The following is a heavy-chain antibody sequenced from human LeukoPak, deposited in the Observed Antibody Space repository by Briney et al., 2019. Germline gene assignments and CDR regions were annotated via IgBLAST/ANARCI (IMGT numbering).Heavy chain of an antibody. CDR2: IYHSGST. Sequence: SETLSLTCTVSGYSISSGYYWGWIRQPPGKGLEWIGEIYHSGSTNYNPSLKSRVTISVDKSKNQFSLKLSSVTAADTAVYYCARGPWLQTRPSQPPRNEYNWFDPWGQGTLVTVSS. CDR1: GYSISSGYY. V-gene: IGHV4-38-2*02. J-gene: IGHJ5*02. CDR3: ARGPWLQTRPSQPPRNEYNWFDP. D-gene: IGHD5-24*01.